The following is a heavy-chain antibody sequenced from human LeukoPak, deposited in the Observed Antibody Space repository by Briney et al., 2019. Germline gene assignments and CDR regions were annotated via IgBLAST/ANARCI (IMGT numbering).Heavy chain of an antibody. V-gene: IGHV3-23*01. CDR1: GFTFSSYG. CDR3: ARVTQQWLVLDY. CDR2: ISGSGGST. Sequence: GGTLRLSCAASGFTFSSYGMSWVRQAPGKGLEWVSAISGSGGSTYYADSVKGRFTISRDNSKNTLYLQMNSLRAEDTAVYYCARVTQQWLVLDYWGQGTLVTVSS. D-gene: IGHD6-19*01. J-gene: IGHJ4*02.